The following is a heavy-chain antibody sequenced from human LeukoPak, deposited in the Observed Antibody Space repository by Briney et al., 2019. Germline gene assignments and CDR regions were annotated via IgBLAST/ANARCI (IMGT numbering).Heavy chain of an antibody. CDR3: AREYCSSTSCYGPRRYFDY. V-gene: IGHV4-34*01. D-gene: IGHD2-2*01. Sequence: SETLSLTCAVYGGSFSGYYWSWIRQPPGKGLEWIGEINHSGSTNYNPSLKSRVTISVDTSKNQFSLKLSSVTAADTAVYYCAREYCSSTSCYGPRRYFDYWSQGTLVTVSS. CDR1: GGSFSGYY. CDR2: INHSGST. J-gene: IGHJ4*02.